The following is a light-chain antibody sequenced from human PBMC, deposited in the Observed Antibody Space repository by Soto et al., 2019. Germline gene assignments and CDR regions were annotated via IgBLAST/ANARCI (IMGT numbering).Light chain of an antibody. V-gene: IGKV1-39*01. CDR3: QQYYTVPT. Sequence: DIQMTQSTSSLSASVGDRVTITCRASQSVVRYLNWYQHKPGMAPNLLIHTTSTLHSGVPSRFSGSGFGTDFTLTISRLQPEDFATYYCQQYYTVPTFGQGTKLEIK. CDR2: TTS. J-gene: IGKJ2*01. CDR1: QSVVRY.